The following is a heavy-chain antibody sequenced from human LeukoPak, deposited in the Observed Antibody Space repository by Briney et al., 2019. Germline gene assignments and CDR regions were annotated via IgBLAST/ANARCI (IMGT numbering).Heavy chain of an antibody. Sequence: SETLSLTCAVSGYSISSGYSWGWIRQPPGKGLEWIGSIYNSGSTYYNPSLKSRVTISMDTSKNQFSLKLGSVTAAGTAVYYCAGGYDILTGYDYWGQGTLVTVSS. D-gene: IGHD3-9*01. CDR3: AGGYDILTGYDY. J-gene: IGHJ4*02. V-gene: IGHV4-38-2*01. CDR2: IYNSGST. CDR1: GYSISSGYS.